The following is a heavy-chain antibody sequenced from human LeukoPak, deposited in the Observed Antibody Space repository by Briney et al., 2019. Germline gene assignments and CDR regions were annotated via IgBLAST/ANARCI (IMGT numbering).Heavy chain of an antibody. D-gene: IGHD1-26*01. CDR3: ARDTGSNFFDP. Sequence: ASVKVSCKSSGYTFTTYGIIWVRQAPGQGLEWMGWISTYNAKTKYAQNLQGRVAMTTDTSTSTVYMELRSLTSDDTAVYYCARDTGSNFFDPWGQGTLVTVAS. CDR1: GYTFTTYG. CDR2: ISTYNAKT. J-gene: IGHJ5*02. V-gene: IGHV1-18*01.